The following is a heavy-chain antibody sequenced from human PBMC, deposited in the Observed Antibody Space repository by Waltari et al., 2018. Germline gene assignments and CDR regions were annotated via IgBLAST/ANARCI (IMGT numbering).Heavy chain of an antibody. V-gene: IGHV3-48*04. D-gene: IGHD6-6*01. CDR2: ISSSSSTI. CDR3: VSSSGYFDY. CDR1: GGSISSSSYY. J-gene: IGHJ4*02. Sequence: LQLQESGPGLVKPSETLSLTCTVSGGSISSSSYYWGWVRQAPGKGLEWVSYISSSSSTIYYADSVKGRFTISRDNAKNSLYLQMNSLRAEDTAVYYCVSSSGYFDYWGQGTLVTVSS.